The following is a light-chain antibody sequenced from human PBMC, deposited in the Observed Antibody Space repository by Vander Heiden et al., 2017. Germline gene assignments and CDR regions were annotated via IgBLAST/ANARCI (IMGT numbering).Light chain of an antibody. CDR1: TLGDKY. CDR2: QNS. J-gene: IGLJ2*01. V-gene: IGLV3-1*01. CDR3: QAWDSSFVV. Sequence: SYELTQPPSVSVAPGQTASITCPGDTLGDKYACWSPQQPGHSHVLVIYQNSKPPAGIPCLFSCSNSVNTATLTSRVTQAMDDAYYYCQAWDSSFVVFGGGTKLTVL.